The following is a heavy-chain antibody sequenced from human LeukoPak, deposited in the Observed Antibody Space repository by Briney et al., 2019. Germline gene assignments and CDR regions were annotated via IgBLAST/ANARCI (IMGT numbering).Heavy chain of an antibody. J-gene: IGHJ6*03. D-gene: IGHD5-24*01. CDR2: ISSSSSYI. CDR3: ARGEMATILDYYYYMDV. Sequence: PGGSLRLSCAASGFTFSSYSMNWVRQAPGKGLEWVSSISSSSSYIYHADSVKGRFTISRDNAKNSLYLQMNSLRAEDTAVYYCARGEMATILDYYYYMDVWGKGTTVTVSS. CDR1: GFTFSSYS. V-gene: IGHV3-21*01.